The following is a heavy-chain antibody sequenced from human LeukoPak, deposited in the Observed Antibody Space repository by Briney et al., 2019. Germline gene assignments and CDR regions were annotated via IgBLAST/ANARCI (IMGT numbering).Heavy chain of an antibody. CDR1: GFTFSSYA. CDR3: AKATTPTVTTNRWDY. D-gene: IGHD4-17*01. CDR2: IYSGGST. Sequence: PGGSLRLSCAASGFTFSSYAMSWVRQAPGKGLEWVSVIYSGGSTYYADSVKGRFTISRDNSKNTLYLQMNSLRAEDTAVYYCAKATTPTVTTNRWDYWGQGTLVTVSS. J-gene: IGHJ4*02. V-gene: IGHV3-23*03.